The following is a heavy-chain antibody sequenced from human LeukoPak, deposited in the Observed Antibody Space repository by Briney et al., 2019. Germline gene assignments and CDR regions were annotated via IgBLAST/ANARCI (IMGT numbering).Heavy chain of an antibody. CDR3: AKNHDSNGYHTDDAFDV. V-gene: IGHV3-23*01. CDR1: GFTFSTYA. Sequence: PGGSLRLSCAASGFTFSTYAMNWVRQAPGKGLEWVSVISVSGRSTYYADSVKGRFTISRDSSKNNLYLQMNSLRAEDTAVYYCAKNHDSNGYHTDDAFDVWGQGTMVTVSS. CDR2: ISVSGRST. J-gene: IGHJ3*01. D-gene: IGHD3-22*01.